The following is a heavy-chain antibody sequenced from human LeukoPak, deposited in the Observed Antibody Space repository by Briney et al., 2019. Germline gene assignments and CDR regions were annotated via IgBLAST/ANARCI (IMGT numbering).Heavy chain of an antibody. D-gene: IGHD1-26*01. Sequence: GGSLRLSCAASGFTFRSFVMHWVRQAPGKRLHWVAAISYEDGTNKYYADSVKGRFTISRDNSKTTLFLQMNSLRAEDSAVYYCAKSLSGRSLFDSWGQGTLVTVSS. J-gene: IGHJ4*02. CDR2: ISYEDGTNK. V-gene: IGHV3-30*18. CDR1: GFTFRSFV. CDR3: AKSLSGRSLFDS.